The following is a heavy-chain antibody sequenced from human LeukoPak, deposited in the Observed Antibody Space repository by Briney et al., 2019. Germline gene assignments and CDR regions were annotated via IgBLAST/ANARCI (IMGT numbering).Heavy chain of an antibody. CDR2: ISCSGGST. Sequence: GGSLRLSCAASGFTFSSYAMSWVRQAPGKGLEWVSAISCSGGSTYYADSVKGRFTISRDNSKNTLYLQMNSLRAEDTAVYYCAKDDLITMIVVAQGYFDYWGQGTLVTVSS. D-gene: IGHD3-22*01. V-gene: IGHV3-23*01. CDR3: AKDDLITMIVVAQGYFDY. CDR1: GFTFSSYA. J-gene: IGHJ4*02.